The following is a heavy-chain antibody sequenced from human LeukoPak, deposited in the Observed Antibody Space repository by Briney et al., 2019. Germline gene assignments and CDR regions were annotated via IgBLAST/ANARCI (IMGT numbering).Heavy chain of an antibody. CDR1: GFTFSSYA. CDR3: AKHSHDGSAPYYEVQFDS. Sequence: PGGSLRLSCAASGFTFSSYAMSWVRQAPGKGLEWVSTISRTGVATYYANSVKGRFTISRDNSKNTVYLQTNSLRAEDTAVYYCAKHSHDGSAPYYEVQFDSWGQGTLVTVSS. D-gene: IGHD3-22*01. CDR2: ISRTGVAT. V-gene: IGHV3-23*01. J-gene: IGHJ4*02.